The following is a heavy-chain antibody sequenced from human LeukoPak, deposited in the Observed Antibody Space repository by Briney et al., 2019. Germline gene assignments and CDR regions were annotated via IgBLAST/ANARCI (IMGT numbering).Heavy chain of an antibody. Sequence: GASVKVSCKASGYTFTSYAMNWVRQAPGQGLEWMGWMNPNSGGTNYAQKFQGRVTMTRDTSISTAYMELSRLRSDDTAVYYCAREGRGHYSGSHSDAFDIWGQGTMVTVSS. D-gene: IGHD1-26*01. V-gene: IGHV1-2*02. J-gene: IGHJ3*02. CDR2: MNPNSGGT. CDR1: GYTFTSYA. CDR3: AREGRGHYSGSHSDAFDI.